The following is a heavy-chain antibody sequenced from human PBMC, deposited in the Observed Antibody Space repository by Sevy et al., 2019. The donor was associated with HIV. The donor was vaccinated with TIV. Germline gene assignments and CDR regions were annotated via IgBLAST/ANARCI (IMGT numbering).Heavy chain of an antibody. CDR2: ISDTGGST. V-gene: IGHV3-23*01. CDR1: GFTFSSYA. D-gene: IGHD6-25*01. Sequence: GGSLRLSCPASGFTFSSYAMSWVRQAPGKGPEWVSAISDTGGSTYYADSVKGRFTISRDNSKNTLYLRMNSLRAEDTALYYCAKAALVAAAYYFDYWGQGTLVTVSS. J-gene: IGHJ4*02. CDR3: AKAALVAAAYYFDY.